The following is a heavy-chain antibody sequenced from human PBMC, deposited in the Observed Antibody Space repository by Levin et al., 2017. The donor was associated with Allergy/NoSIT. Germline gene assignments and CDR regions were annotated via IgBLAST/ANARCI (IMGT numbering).Heavy chain of an antibody. CDR1: GGSISSYY. J-gene: IGHJ4*02. D-gene: IGHD2-8*02. V-gene: IGHV4-59*01. Sequence: SCTVSGGSISSYYWSWIRQPPGKGLEWIGYIYYSGSTNYNPSLKSRVTISVDTSKNQFSLKLSSVTAADTAVYYCARVLTDCTGGVCYTVGVDYWGQGTLVTVSS. CDR3: ARVLTDCTGGVCYTVGVDY. CDR2: IYYSGST.